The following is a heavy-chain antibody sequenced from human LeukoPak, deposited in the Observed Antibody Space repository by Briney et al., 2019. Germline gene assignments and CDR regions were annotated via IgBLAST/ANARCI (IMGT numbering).Heavy chain of an antibody. Sequence: GGSLRLSCAASGFTFSSYTMNWVRQAPGRGLEWVSAFIAGGGGTYYADSVKGRFIISRDNSKSTLYLQMNSLRVEDTALYYCAKDGIDWGSYFDYWGQGTLVTVSS. CDR1: GFTFSSYT. CDR2: FIAGGGGT. CDR3: AKDGIDWGSYFDY. J-gene: IGHJ4*02. D-gene: IGHD7-27*01. V-gene: IGHV3-23*01.